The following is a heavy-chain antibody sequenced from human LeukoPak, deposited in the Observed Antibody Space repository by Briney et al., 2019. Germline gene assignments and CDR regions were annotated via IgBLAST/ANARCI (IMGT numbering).Heavy chain of an antibody. Sequence: GASVEVSCKASGYTFTGYYMHWVRQAPGQGLEWMGWINPNSGGTNYAQKFQGRVTMTRDTSISTAYMELSRLRSDDTAVYYCARDAGIVATEYYFDYWGQGTLVTVSS. CDR1: GYTFTGYY. CDR2: INPNSGGT. CDR3: ARDAGIVATEYYFDY. J-gene: IGHJ4*02. V-gene: IGHV1-2*02. D-gene: IGHD5-12*01.